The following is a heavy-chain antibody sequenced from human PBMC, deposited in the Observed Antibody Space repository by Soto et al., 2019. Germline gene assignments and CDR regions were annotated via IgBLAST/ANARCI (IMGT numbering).Heavy chain of an antibody. CDR3: ARGQWRWVDDYYYGMDV. D-gene: IGHD5-12*01. V-gene: IGHV1-3*01. J-gene: IGHJ6*02. CDR2: INAGNGNT. CDR1: GYTFTSYA. Sequence: QVQLVQSGAEVKKPGASVKVSCKASGYTFTSYAMHWVRQAPGQRLEWMGWINAGNGNTKYSQKFQGRVTITRDTSXSXVYMELSSLRSEDTAVYYCARGQWRWVDDYYYGMDVWGQGTTVTVSS.